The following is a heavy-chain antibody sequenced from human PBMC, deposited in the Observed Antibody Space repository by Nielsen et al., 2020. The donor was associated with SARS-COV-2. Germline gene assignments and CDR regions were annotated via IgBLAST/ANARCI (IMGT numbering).Heavy chain of an antibody. J-gene: IGHJ6*02. Sequence: GESLKISCAASGFPFMRYAMSCVRQAPGKGQEWVSSIGAIDGSTNYAESLKGRFTISRDNSKNTLYLQMNSLGADDTAIYYCTRRVAGGTMDVWGQGTTVTVSS. CDR2: IGAIDGST. CDR3: TRRVAGGTMDV. CDR1: GFPFMRYA. V-gene: IGHV3-23*01. D-gene: IGHD6-19*01.